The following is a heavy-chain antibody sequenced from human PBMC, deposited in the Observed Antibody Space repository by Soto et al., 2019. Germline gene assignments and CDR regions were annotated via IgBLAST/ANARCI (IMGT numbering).Heavy chain of an antibody. J-gene: IGHJ6*02. CDR3: ARGITSFGAWGKPDGRDG. Sequence: QVQLVQSGAEVKKPGSSVKVSCKASGGTFSSYAISWVRQAPGQGLEWMGGIIPIFGTANYAQKFQGRVTITADESTSTDYMELSSRRSEDTAVDYCARGITSFGAWGKPDGRDGWGQGTTVTVSS. CDR1: GGTFSSYA. V-gene: IGHV1-69*01. D-gene: IGHD3-3*01. CDR2: IIPIFGTA.